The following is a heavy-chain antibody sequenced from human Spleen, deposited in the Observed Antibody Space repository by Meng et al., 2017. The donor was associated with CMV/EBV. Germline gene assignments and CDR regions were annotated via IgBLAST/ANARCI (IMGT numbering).Heavy chain of an antibody. J-gene: IGHJ4*02. Sequence: QAERVQSGGEVKKPGASVKVSCKASGYTFTSYGISWVRQAPGQGLEWMGWISAYNGNANYAQKLQGRVTMTTDTSTSTAYMELRRLRSDDTAVYYCARVSYSSPMEDYWGQGTLVTVSS. CDR1: GYTFTSYG. CDR3: ARVSYSSPMEDY. CDR2: ISAYNGNA. D-gene: IGHD6-19*01. V-gene: IGHV1-18*01.